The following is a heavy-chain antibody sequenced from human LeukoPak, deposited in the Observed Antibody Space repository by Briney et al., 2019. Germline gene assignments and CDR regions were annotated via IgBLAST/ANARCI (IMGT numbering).Heavy chain of an antibody. CDR2: TSAYNGNT. CDR3: ARGMGGSSSFPFWFDP. D-gene: IGHD6-13*01. CDR1: GYTFTSYG. V-gene: IGHV1-18*01. Sequence: ASVKVSCKASGYTFTSYGISWVRQAPGQGLEWMGWTSAYNGNTNYAQKLQGRVTMTTDTSTSTAYMELRSLRSDDTAVYYCARGMGGSSSFPFWFDPWGQGTLVTVSS. J-gene: IGHJ5*02.